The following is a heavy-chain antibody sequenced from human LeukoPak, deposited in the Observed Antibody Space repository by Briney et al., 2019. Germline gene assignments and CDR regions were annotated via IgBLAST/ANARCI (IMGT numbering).Heavy chain of an antibody. D-gene: IGHD1-26*01. CDR1: GDSVSSNSAA. CDR3: ARVSLTRGSYLIDY. CDR2: TYYRSKWYK. Sequence: SQTLSLTCAISGDSVSSNSAAWNWIRQSPSRGLEWLGRTYYRSKWYKDYAVSVKSRITINPDTSKNQFSLQLNSVTPEDTAVYYCARVSLTRGSYLIDYWGQGTLVTVSS. J-gene: IGHJ4*02. V-gene: IGHV6-1*01.